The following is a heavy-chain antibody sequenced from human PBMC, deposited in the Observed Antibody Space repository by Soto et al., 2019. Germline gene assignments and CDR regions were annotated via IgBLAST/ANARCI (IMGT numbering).Heavy chain of an antibody. J-gene: IGHJ3*02. CDR3: AREANYDSSGYVDAFDI. D-gene: IGHD3-22*01. V-gene: IGHV3-48*02. CDR2: ISSSSSTI. Sequence: PGGSLRLSCAASGFTFSSYSMNWVRQAPGKGLEWVSYISSSSSTIYYADSVKGRFTISRDNAKNSLYLQMSSLRDEDTAVYYCAREANYDSSGYVDAFDIWGQGTMVTVSS. CDR1: GFTFSSYS.